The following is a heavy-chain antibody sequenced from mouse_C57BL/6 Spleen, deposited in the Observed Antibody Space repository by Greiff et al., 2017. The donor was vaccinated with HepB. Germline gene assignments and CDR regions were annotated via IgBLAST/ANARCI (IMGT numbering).Heavy chain of an antibody. Sequence: EVQLQQSGPELVKPGASVKIPCKASGYTFTDYNMDWVKQSHGKSLEWIGDINPNNGGTIYNQKFKGKATLTVDKSSSTAYMELRSLTSEDTAVYYGARFVPIYYGYPYAMDYWGQGTSVTVSS. V-gene: IGHV1-18*01. CDR1: GYTFTDYN. CDR3: ARFVPIYYGYPYAMDY. D-gene: IGHD2-2*01. J-gene: IGHJ4*01. CDR2: INPNNGGT.